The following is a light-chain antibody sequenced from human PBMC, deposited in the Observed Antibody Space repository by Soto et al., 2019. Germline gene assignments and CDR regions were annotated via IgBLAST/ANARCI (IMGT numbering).Light chain of an antibody. Sequence: DIVMTQSPSTLSASVGDRVTITCRASQSVSRWLAWYQQKPGKAPKLLISKTSSLESGGPSRFSGSGSGTEFTLTISSLQPEDFAAYYCQQYSSYSAFGQGTKVEIK. CDR2: KTS. CDR3: QQYSSYSA. CDR1: QSVSRW. V-gene: IGKV1-5*03. J-gene: IGKJ1*01.